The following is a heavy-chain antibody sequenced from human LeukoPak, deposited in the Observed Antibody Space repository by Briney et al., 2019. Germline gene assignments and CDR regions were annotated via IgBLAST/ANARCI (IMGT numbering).Heavy chain of an antibody. CDR3: ARRVTGRGTYYFDY. CDR2: IYYSGNT. J-gene: IGHJ4*02. V-gene: IGHV4-59*08. D-gene: IGHD3-16*01. Sequence: PSETLFLTCTVSGGSISTYYWTWIRQPPGKGLEWIGYIYYSGNTNYNPALKSRVTISLDTSKNQFSLKLNSVTGADTAVYYCARRVTGRGTYYFDYWGQGSLVTVSS. CDR1: GGSISTYY.